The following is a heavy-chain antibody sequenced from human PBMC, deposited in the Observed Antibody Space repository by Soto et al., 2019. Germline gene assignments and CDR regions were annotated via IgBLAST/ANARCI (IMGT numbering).Heavy chain of an antibody. V-gene: IGHV3-7*05. J-gene: IGHJ5*02. CDR2: IKQDGSEK. Sequence: GGSLRLSCAASGFTFSSYWMSWVRQAPGKGLEWVANIKQDGSEKYYVDSVKGRFTISRDNAKNSLYLQMNSLRAEDTAVYYCSAQYSSSSWFDPWGQGTLVTVSS. D-gene: IGHD6-13*01. CDR3: SAQYSSSSWFDP. CDR1: GFTFSSYW.